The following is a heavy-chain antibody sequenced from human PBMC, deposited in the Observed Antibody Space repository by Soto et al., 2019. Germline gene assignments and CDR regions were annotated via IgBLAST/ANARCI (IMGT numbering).Heavy chain of an antibody. Sequence: EVQLVESGGGLVKPGGSLRLSCAASGFTFSSYSMNWVRQAPGKGLEWVSSISSSSSYIYYADSVKGRFIISRDNAKNSLYLQMNSLRAEDPAVYYCARGRGWYGRPHPSNYFDYWGQGTLVTVSS. CDR3: ARGRGWYGRPHPSNYFDY. D-gene: IGHD6-19*01. J-gene: IGHJ4*02. CDR2: ISSSSSYI. CDR1: GFTFSSYS. V-gene: IGHV3-21*01.